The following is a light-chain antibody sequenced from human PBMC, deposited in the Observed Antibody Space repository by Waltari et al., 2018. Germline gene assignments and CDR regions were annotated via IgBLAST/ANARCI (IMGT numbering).Light chain of an antibody. J-gene: IGKJ4*01. CDR3: QQYNNWPLT. Sequence: EIVMTQSPATLSVSPGERATLSCMASQSVSSNLAWYQQKHGQAPRLLIYGASTRATGIPARFSGSGSGTEFTLTISSLQSEDFAVYYCQQYNNWPLTFGGGTKVEIK. CDR1: QSVSSN. V-gene: IGKV3-15*01. CDR2: GAS.